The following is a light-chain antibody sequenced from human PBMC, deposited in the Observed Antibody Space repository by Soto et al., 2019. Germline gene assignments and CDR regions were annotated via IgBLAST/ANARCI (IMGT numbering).Light chain of an antibody. CDR1: TSNIGSNY. CDR2: RNN. CDR3: CSYAGSYTVL. Sequence: QSVLTQPPSASGTPGQGVTISCSGSTSNIGSNYVYWYQQLPGTAPKLLIYRNNQRPSGVPDRFSGSKSGNTASLTISGLQAEDEADYYCCSYAGSYTVLFGGGTKLTVL. J-gene: IGLJ2*01. V-gene: IGLV1-47*01.